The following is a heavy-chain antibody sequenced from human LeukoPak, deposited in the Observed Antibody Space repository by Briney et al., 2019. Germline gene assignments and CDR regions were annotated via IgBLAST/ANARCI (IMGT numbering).Heavy chain of an antibody. CDR3: ARDSQHLNFDH. D-gene: IGHD3-3*02. CDR2: IKEDGSEK. J-gene: IGHJ4*01. V-gene: IGHV3-7*04. CDR1: GFTFSNYW. Sequence: PGGSLRLSCAASGFTFSNYWMNWVRQAPGKGLEWVANIKEDGSEKYYVDSVKGRFTISRDNAKNSLYLQMDSLRAEDTAVYYCARDSQHLNFDHWGHGTLVTVSS.